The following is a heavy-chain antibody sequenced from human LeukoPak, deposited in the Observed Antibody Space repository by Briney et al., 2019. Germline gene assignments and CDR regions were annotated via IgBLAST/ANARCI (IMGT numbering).Heavy chain of an antibody. CDR1: GYTLTEFS. D-gene: IGHD2-8*02. J-gene: IGHJ4*02. CDR3: VLSGARTFSNLLY. V-gene: IGHV1-24*01. CDR2: FHPADDET. Sequence: ASVKVSCKVSGYTLTEFSVHWGRQTPKKGLEWMGGFHPADDETVYAQTFRDRVILTDDTSTDTVYMELTSLTSEETAIFYCVLSGARTFSNLLYWGQGTLVTVSS.